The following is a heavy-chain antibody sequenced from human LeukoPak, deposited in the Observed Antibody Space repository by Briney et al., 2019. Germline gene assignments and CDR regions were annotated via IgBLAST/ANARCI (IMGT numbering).Heavy chain of an antibody. CDR1: GGSISSTNYY. CDR2: VYYSGST. CDR3: ARRGRWSSGAY. D-gene: IGHD5-24*01. V-gene: IGHV4-39*01. J-gene: IGHJ4*02. Sequence: SETLSLTCIVSGGSISSTNYYWGWIRQPPGKGLEWIGTVYYSGSTYYNPSLESRVSISADTSKNQFSLSLTSVTAADTAVYYCARRGRWSSGAYWGQGALVTVSS.